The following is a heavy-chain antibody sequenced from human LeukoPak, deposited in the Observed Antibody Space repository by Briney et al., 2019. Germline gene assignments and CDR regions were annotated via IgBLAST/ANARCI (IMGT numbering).Heavy chain of an antibody. Sequence: GGSLRLSCVVSGFTFRSYAMSWVRQAPGKGLEWVSAISTDGGYTYYADSVKGRFSISRDNSKNTVHLQMNSLRAEDTAIYYCAQQLGYCSSGSCYFTYWGQGTLVTVSS. CDR1: GFTFRSYA. CDR2: ISTDGGYT. CDR3: AQQLGYCSSGSCYFTY. V-gene: IGHV3-23*01. J-gene: IGHJ4*02. D-gene: IGHD2-15*01.